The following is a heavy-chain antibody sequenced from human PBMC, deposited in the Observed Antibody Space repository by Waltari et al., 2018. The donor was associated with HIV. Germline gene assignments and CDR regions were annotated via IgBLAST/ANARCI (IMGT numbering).Heavy chain of an antibody. CDR3: ARDPRVAFDFTTAGYYGMDV. J-gene: IGHJ6*02. Sequence: QVQLQESGPGLVKPSGTLTLTCAVSGDSISSSNWWSWVRQPPGKGLEWIGEIYQSGRTNDNPSLKSRVTISVDKSKNQFSLNLRSVTAADTAVYYCARDPRVAFDFTTAGYYGMDVWGQGATLTVSS. CDR2: IYQSGRT. V-gene: IGHV4-4*02. D-gene: IGHD3-9*01. CDR1: GDSISSSNW.